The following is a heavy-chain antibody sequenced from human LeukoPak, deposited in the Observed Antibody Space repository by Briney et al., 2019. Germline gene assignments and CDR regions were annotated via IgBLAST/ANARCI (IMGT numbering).Heavy chain of an antibody. CDR1: GYTFINYW. J-gene: IGHJ4*02. CDR2: IYPGDSDT. Sequence: GESLKLSCKGSGYTFINYWIGWVRQMPGKGLEWMGIIYPGDSDTRYSPSFQGQVTISADKSISTAYLQWSSLKASDTAMYYCARHRNLAATGFFDYWGQGTLVTVSS. V-gene: IGHV5-51*01. D-gene: IGHD6-13*01. CDR3: ARHRNLAATGFFDY.